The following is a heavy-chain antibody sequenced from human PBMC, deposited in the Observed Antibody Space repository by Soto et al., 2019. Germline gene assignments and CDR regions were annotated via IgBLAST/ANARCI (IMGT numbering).Heavy chain of an antibody. V-gene: IGHV1-69*01. Sequence: QVQLVQSGAEVKKPGSSVKVSCKTSGVSFNNNGIGWVRQAPGHGLEWMGGVSPPFRTSNYARKFQGRISITADASTGTVNMELSSLTSEEPAQYYCARVLYYGSGSYSPYGMDVWGQGTTVTVSS. D-gene: IGHD3-10*01. J-gene: IGHJ6*02. CDR2: VSPPFRTS. CDR1: GVSFNNNG. CDR3: ARVLYYGSGSYSPYGMDV.